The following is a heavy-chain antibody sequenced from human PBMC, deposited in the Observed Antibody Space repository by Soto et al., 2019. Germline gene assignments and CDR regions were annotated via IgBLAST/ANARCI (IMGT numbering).Heavy chain of an antibody. CDR1: GYTFTDYY. D-gene: IGHD2-2*01. Sequence: RASVKVSCKASGYTFTDYYVHWVRQAPGRGLEWMGWINPNSGGTDYAQKFQGWVTMTRDTSISTAYMELSRLRSNDTAGYYCARDLGCDSISCLLMNYAGRMDVWGQGTTVTVSS. CDR2: INPNSGGT. CDR3: ARDLGCDSISCLLMNYAGRMDV. V-gene: IGHV1-2*04. J-gene: IGHJ6*02.